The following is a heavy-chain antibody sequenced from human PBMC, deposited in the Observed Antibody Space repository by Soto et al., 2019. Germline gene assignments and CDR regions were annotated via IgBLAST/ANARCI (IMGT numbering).Heavy chain of an antibody. D-gene: IGHD4-4*01. CDR2: IYHSGST. J-gene: IGHJ4*02. CDR1: GGSISSGGYS. CDR3: ARNRGSALVTKVPEYYFVY. Sequence: SETLSLTCAVYGGSISSGGYSWSWIRQPPGKGLEWIGYIYHSGSTYYNPSLKSRVTISVDRSKNQFSLKLSSVTAADTAVYYCARNRGSALVTKVPEYYFVYWGQGTLVSVS. V-gene: IGHV4-30-2*01.